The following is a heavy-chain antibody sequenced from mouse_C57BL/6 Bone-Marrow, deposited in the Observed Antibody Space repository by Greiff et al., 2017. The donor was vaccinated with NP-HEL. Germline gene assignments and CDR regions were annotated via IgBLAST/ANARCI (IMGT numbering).Heavy chain of an antibody. CDR2: IYPSDSET. V-gene: IGHV1-61*01. CDR3: ARGRRFAY. Sequence: QVQLQQPGAELVRPGSSVKLSCKASGYTFTSYWMDWVKQRPGQGLEWIGNIYPSDSETHYNQKFKDKATLTVDKSSSTAYMQLSSLTSEDSAFYYCARGRRFAYWGQGTLVTVSA. CDR1: GYTFTSYW. J-gene: IGHJ3*01.